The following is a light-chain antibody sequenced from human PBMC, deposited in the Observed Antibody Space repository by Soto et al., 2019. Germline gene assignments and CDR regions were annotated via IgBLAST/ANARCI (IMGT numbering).Light chain of an antibody. CDR2: YDD. CDR1: SSNIGNNA. CDR3: AAWDDSLNGYV. V-gene: IGLV1-36*01. J-gene: IGLJ1*01. Sequence: QSVLTQPPSVSEDPRQRVTISCSGSSSNIGNNAVNWYQQLPGKAPKLLIYYDDLLPSGVSDRFSGSKPGTSASLAISGLQSEDEADYYCAAWDDSLNGYVFGTGTKVTVL.